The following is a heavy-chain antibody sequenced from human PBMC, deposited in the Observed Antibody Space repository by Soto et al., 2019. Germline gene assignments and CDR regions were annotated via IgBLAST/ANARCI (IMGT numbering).Heavy chain of an antibody. CDR1: GYTLTELS. CDR2: FDLENGET. V-gene: IGHV1-24*01. J-gene: IGHJ4*02. CDR3: AIEVRRSNQFDH. D-gene: IGHD3-10*01. Sequence: ASGKVSCKVSGYTLTELSIHWVRQAPGEGLEWMGGFDLENGETIYAQRFQGRVTMTEESSADTPYMELSSLRSEDTAVYYRAIEVRRSNQFDHWGQGTMVTVSS.